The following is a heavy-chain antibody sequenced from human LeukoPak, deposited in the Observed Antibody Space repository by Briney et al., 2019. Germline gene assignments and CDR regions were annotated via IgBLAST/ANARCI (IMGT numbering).Heavy chain of an antibody. V-gene: IGHV4-59*02. CDR2: VYYSGST. CDR3: ARIHRYCSGGACYVLDN. CDR1: GGSVSGYY. J-gene: IGHJ4*02. D-gene: IGHD2-15*01. Sequence: PSETLSLTCVVSGGSVSGYYWGWIRQPPGRGLEWIGYVYYSGSTNYNPSFKSRITISVDTSRSQFSLQLSSVTAADTAVYYCARIHRYCSGGACYVLDNWGQGTLVAVSS.